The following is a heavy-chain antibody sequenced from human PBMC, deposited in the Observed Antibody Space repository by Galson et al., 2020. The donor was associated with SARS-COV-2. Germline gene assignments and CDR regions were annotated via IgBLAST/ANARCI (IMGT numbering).Heavy chain of an antibody. V-gene: IGHV1-46*01. D-gene: IGHD4-4*01. CDR2: INPRGGGT. CDR1: GYTFTSYY. Sequence: ASVKVSCKASGYTFTSYYIHWVRQAPGQGLEWMGIINPRGGGTTYAQKFQGRVTMTRDTSTSTVYMELSSLRSEDTAVYYCARDSQGGNDYNYLLFWGQGTLVTVSS. CDR3: ARDSQGGNDYNYLLF. J-gene: IGHJ4*02.